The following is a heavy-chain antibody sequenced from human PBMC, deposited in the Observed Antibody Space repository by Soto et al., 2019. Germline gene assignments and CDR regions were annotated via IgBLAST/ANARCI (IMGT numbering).Heavy chain of an antibody. Sequence: SQTLSLTCVISGDSVSSNSAAWNWIRQSPSRGLEWLGRTYYRSKWYNDYAVSVKSRITINPDTSKNQFSLQLNSVTPEDTAVYYCAREPLRRRLGYSGYEYFDYWGQGTLVTVYS. V-gene: IGHV6-1*01. D-gene: IGHD5-12*01. CDR3: AREPLRRRLGYSGYEYFDY. J-gene: IGHJ4*02. CDR1: GDSVSSNSAA. CDR2: TYYRSKWYN.